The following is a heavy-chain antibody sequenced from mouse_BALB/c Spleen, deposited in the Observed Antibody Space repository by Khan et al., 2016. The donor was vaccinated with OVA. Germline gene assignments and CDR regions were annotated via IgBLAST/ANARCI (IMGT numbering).Heavy chain of an antibody. CDR3: ARSSCFSYSLDH. V-gene: IGHV9-3-1*01. CDR2: INTFTGEP. Sequence: QIQLVQSGPEMKKPGETVKISCKASGYTFTNYGMNWVKQSPGKALKWMGWINTFTGEPTYADDFKGRFAFSLETSASTAYLQINNLTNEDTATYFCARSSCFSYSLDHWGQGTSVTVSS. J-gene: IGHJ4*01. D-gene: IGHD2-12*01. CDR1: GYTFTNYG.